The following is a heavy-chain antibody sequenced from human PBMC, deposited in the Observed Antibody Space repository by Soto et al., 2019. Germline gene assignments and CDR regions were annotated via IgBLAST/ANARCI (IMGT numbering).Heavy chain of an antibody. V-gene: IGHV1-2*04. D-gene: IGHD2-8*01. CDR1: GYSFTDYH. CDR3: ARGDSTDCSNGVCSFFYNHDMDV. Sequence: QVQLVQSGAEVKKPGASVKVSCKASGYSFTDYHIHWVRQAPGQGLEWLGRINPKSGGTSTAQKFQGWVTMTTDTTISTASMELTRLKSDDTAIYYCARGDSTDCSNGVCSFFYNHDMDVCGQGNTVTVAS. J-gene: IGHJ6*02. CDR2: INPKSGGT.